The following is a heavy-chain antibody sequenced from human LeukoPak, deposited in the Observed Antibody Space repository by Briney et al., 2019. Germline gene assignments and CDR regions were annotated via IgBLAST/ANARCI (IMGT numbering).Heavy chain of an antibody. CDR2: IYHSGST. CDR1: GGSISSSNW. CDR3: ARDEGSPYDSSGYPDYYGMDV. Sequence: SETLSLTCAVSGGSISSSNWWSWVRQPPGKGLEWIGEIYHSGSTNYNPSLKSRVTISVDKSKNQFSLKLSSVTAADTAVYYCARDEGSPYDSSGYPDYYGMDVWGQGTTVTVSS. D-gene: IGHD3-22*01. J-gene: IGHJ6*02. V-gene: IGHV4-4*02.